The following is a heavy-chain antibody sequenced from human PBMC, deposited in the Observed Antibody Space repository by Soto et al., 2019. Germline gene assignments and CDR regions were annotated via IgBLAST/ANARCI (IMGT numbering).Heavy chain of an antibody. CDR1: GFTFDDYG. J-gene: IGHJ3*02. Sequence: GGSLRLSCAASGFTFDDYGMSWVRQAPGKGLEWVSGINWNGGSTGYADSVKGRFTISRDNAKNSPYLQMNSLRAEDTALYHCARPVLRYFDWPQVAFDIWGQGTMVTVSS. D-gene: IGHD3-9*01. CDR2: INWNGGST. V-gene: IGHV3-20*01. CDR3: ARPVLRYFDWPQVAFDI.